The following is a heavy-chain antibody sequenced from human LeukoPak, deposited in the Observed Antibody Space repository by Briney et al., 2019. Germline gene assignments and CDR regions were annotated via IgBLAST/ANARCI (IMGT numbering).Heavy chain of an antibody. CDR3: ARALEAGLLCSSTRSHSRTYNWFDR. CDR1: GYTFTSYG. V-gene: IGHV1-18*01. D-gene: IGHD2-2*01. CDR2: ISAYNGNT. Sequence: ASVKVSCKASGYTFTSYGISWVRQAPGQGLEWMGWISAYNGNTNYAQKLQGRVTMTTDTSTSTAYMELRSLRSGDTAVYYSARALEAGLLCSSTRSHSRTYNWFDRWGQGTLVTVSS. J-gene: IGHJ5*02.